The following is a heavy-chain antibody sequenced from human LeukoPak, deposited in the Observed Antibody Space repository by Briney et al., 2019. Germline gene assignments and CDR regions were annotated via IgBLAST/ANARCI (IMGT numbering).Heavy chain of an antibody. J-gene: IGHJ4*02. CDR2: INHSGST. CDR3: ASGFGYCSGGSCYSDY. CDR1: GGSISSGGYY. V-gene: IGHV4-39*07. Sequence: PSETLSLTCTVSGGSISSGGYYWSWIRQPPGKGLEWIGEINHSGSTNYNPSLKSRVTISVDTSKNQFSLKLSSVTAADTAVYYCASGFGYCSGGSCYSDYWGQGTLVTVSS. D-gene: IGHD2-15*01.